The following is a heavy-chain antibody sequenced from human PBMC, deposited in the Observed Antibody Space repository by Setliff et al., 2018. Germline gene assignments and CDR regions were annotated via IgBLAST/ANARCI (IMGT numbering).Heavy chain of an antibody. Sequence: PSETLSLTCAVYGGSFSGYYWSWIRQPPGKGLEWLGEINHSGSTNCNPSLKSRVTISVDTSKNQFSLKLSSVTAADTAVYYCAREYGSGSYWERWFDPWGQGTLVTVSS. CDR2: INHSGST. V-gene: IGHV4-34*01. J-gene: IGHJ5*02. CDR1: GGSFSGYY. D-gene: IGHD3-10*01. CDR3: AREYGSGSYWERWFDP.